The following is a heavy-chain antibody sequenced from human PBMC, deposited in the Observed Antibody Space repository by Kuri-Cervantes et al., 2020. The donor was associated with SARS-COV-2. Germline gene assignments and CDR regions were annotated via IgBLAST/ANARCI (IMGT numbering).Heavy chain of an antibody. V-gene: IGHV1-3*01. Sequence: ASVQVTCKASGCTFTSYAMHWVRQAPGQRLEWMGWINAGNGNTKYSQKFQGRVTITRDTSASTAYMELSRLRYEDTAVYYCARAGGGIVGSNHFDYWGQGTLVTVSS. D-gene: IGHD1-26*01. CDR2: INAGNGNT. CDR1: GCTFTSYA. J-gene: IGHJ4*02. CDR3: ARAGGGIVGSNHFDY.